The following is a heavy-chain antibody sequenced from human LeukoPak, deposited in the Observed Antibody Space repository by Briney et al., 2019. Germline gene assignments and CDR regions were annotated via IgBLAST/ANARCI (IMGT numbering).Heavy chain of an antibody. CDR3: ARQETSSYNGAFDI. Sequence: GGSLRLSCAASGFTFSTYWMSWVRQAPGKGLEWVANIKQDGSKIYYVDSVKGRFTISRDNAKNSLYLQMNSPRADDTAVYHCARQETSSYNGAFDIWGQGTMVTVSS. V-gene: IGHV3-7*01. D-gene: IGHD1-26*01. CDR1: GFTFSTYW. J-gene: IGHJ3*02. CDR2: IKQDGSKI.